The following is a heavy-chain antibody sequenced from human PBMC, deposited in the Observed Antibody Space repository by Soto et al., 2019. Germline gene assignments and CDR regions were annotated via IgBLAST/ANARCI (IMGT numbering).Heavy chain of an antibody. V-gene: IGHV1-18*01. J-gene: IGHJ5*02. CDR1: GYTFTSYG. Sequence: QVQLVQSGAEVKKPGASVKVSCKASGYTFTSYGISWVRQAPGQGLEWMGWISADNGNTNYAQKLQGRVTMTTDTDTRTAYMEQRSLRSADTAVYYCATEVQTPEMATITWWFDPWGQGTLVTVSS. CDR2: ISADNGNT. D-gene: IGHD4-4*01. CDR3: ATEVQTPEMATITWWFDP.